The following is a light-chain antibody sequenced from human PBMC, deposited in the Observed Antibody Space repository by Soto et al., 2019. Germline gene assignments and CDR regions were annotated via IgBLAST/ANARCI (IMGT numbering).Light chain of an antibody. Sequence: EIVLKQSPGTLSLSPGERATLSCRASQSVSSIYLAWYQQKPGQAPRHLVYGASSRAIGIPDRFSGSASGTDFNLTISRLEPEDLAVYYCQQYGSSPWTFGQGTKVDIK. CDR3: QQYGSSPWT. J-gene: IGKJ1*01. V-gene: IGKV3-20*01. CDR1: QSVSSIY. CDR2: GAS.